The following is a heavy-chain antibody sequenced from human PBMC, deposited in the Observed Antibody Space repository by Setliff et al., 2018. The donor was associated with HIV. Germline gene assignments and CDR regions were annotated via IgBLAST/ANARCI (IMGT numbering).Heavy chain of an antibody. CDR3: ARAQMHRGVVAWSLYYFDY. D-gene: IGHD3-10*01. J-gene: IGHJ4*02. Sequence: TSETLSLTCTVSGGSISTYYWSWVRQTPGKGLEWIGYIYESAYSHYTVSLRSRVTISMDTSKNQFSLTLRSVTAADRAVYYCARAQMHRGVVAWSLYYFDYWGQGALVTVSS. V-gene: IGHV4-59*01. CDR1: GGSISTYY. CDR2: IYESAYS.